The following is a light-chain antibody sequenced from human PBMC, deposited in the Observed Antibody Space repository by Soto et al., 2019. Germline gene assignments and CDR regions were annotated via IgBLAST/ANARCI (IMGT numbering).Light chain of an antibody. CDR1: QSFRGL. J-gene: IGKJ4*01. CDR3: QPRSNWPLT. Sequence: EIVMTQSPATLSVSPGERATLSGRASQSFRGLLAWYQQKPGQAPRLLIYDAYNRAIGIPARFSGSGSGTDFTLTISSLEPEDFAVYYCQPRSNWPLTFGGGTKVDI. V-gene: IGKV3-11*01. CDR2: DAY.